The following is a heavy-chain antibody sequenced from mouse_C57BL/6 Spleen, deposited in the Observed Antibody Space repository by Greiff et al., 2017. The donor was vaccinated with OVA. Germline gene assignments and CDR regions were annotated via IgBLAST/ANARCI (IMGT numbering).Heavy chain of an antibody. CDR1: GYSITSGYY. CDR2: ISYDGSN. V-gene: IGHV3-6*01. J-gene: IGHJ1*03. Sequence: EVKLQESGPGLVKPSQSLSLTCSVTGYSITSGYYWNWIRQFPGNKLEWMGYISYDGSNNYNPSLKNRISITRDTSKNQFFLKLNSVTTEDTATYYCARITTVVATGYFDVWGTGTTVTVSS. CDR3: ARITTVVATGYFDV. D-gene: IGHD1-1*01.